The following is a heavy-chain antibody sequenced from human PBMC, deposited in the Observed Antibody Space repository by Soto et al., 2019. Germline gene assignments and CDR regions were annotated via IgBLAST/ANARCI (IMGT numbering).Heavy chain of an antibody. CDR1: GYTFTSYG. CDR3: ATTTQRGRRYCSSTSCYYYYGMDV. CDR2: ISAYNGNT. J-gene: IGHJ6*02. V-gene: IGHV1-18*01. Sequence: ASVKVSCKASGYTFTSYGISWVRQAPGQGLEWMGWISAYNGNTNYAQKLQGRVTMTTDTSTSTAYMELRSLRSDDTAVYYCATTTQRGRRYCSSTSCYYYYGMDVWGQGTTVTVSS. D-gene: IGHD2-2*01.